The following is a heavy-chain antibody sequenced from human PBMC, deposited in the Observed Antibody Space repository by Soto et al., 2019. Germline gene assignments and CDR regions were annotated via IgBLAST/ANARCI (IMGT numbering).Heavy chain of an antibody. CDR1: GGSISSNKW. D-gene: IGHD2-2*01. Sequence: TSETLSLTCAVYGGSISSNKWWSWVRQPPGKGLEWIGEIYHSGSTNYNPSLKSRVTISLDKSKNQFSLKLTSVTAADSAVYYCARDDHIVVVPTSLGAMDVWGQGTTVTVSS. V-gene: IGHV4-4*02. CDR3: ARDDHIVVVPTSLGAMDV. CDR2: IYHSGST. J-gene: IGHJ6*02.